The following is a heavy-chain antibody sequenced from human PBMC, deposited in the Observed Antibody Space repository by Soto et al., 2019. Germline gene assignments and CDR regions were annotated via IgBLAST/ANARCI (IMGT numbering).Heavy chain of an antibody. V-gene: IGHV1-69*13. CDR3: ASNYYDSSGYYDDYFDY. J-gene: IGHJ4*02. CDR2: IIPIFGTA. Sequence: SVKVSCKASGGTFSSYAISWVRQAPGQGLEWMGGIIPIFGTANYAQKFQGRVTITADESTSTAYMELSSLRSEDTAVYYCASNYYDSSGYYDDYFDYWGQGTLVTAPQ. CDR1: GGTFSSYA. D-gene: IGHD3-22*01.